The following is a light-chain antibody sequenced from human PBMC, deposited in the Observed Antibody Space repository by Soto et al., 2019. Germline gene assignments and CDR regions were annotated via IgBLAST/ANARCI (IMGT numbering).Light chain of an antibody. Sequence: DIQMTQSPSTLSASVGDRVTITCRASQSISNGLAWYQQKPGKAPKLLIYKTSNLDSGVPSRFSGSGSGTEFSLTISSLQPDDFATYYCQQYKSFSLTFGGGTKVDIK. J-gene: IGKJ4*01. CDR2: KTS. CDR1: QSISNG. V-gene: IGKV1-5*03. CDR3: QQYKSFSLT.